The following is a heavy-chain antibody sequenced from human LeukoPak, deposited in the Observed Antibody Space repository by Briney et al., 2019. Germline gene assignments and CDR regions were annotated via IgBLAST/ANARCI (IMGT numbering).Heavy chain of an antibody. V-gene: IGHV3-23*01. D-gene: IGHD1-1*01. CDR1: GFTFSSYA. J-gene: IGHJ4*02. Sequence: GGSLRLSCAASGFTFSSYAMSWVRQAPGKGLEWVSAISGSGGSTYYADSVKGRFTISRDNSKSTLYLQMNSPRAEDTAVYYCAKVSRVQGFDYWGQGTLVTVSS. CDR3: AKVSRVQGFDY. CDR2: ISGSGGST.